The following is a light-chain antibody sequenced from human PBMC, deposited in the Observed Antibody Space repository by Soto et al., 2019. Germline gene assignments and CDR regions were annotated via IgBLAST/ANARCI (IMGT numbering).Light chain of an antibody. J-gene: IGLJ3*02. Sequence: QSVLTQPASVSGSPGQSITIPCTGTSSDVGGYDYVSWHQQHPGQAPKVMIYEVNNRPSGVSNRFSGSKSGNTASLTISGLQAEDEADYYCSSYTTSSTLVFGGGTKVTVL. CDR1: SSDVGGYDY. CDR3: SSYTTSSTLV. V-gene: IGLV2-14*01. CDR2: EVN.